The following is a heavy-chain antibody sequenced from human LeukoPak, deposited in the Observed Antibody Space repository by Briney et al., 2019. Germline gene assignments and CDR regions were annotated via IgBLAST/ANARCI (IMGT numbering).Heavy chain of an antibody. V-gene: IGHV1-8*02. Sequence: ASVKVSCKASGYTFTSYYMHWVRQAPGQGLEWMGWMNPNSGNTGYAQKFQGRVTMTRNTSISTAYMELSSLRSEDTAVYYCARAERKYYYDSSGYWGQGTLVTVSS. CDR1: GYTFTSYY. D-gene: IGHD3-22*01. CDR2: MNPNSGNT. J-gene: IGHJ4*02. CDR3: ARAERKYYYDSSGY.